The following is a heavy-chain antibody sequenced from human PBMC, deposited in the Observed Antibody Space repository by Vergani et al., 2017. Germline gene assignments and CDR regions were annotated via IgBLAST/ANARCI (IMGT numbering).Heavy chain of an antibody. J-gene: IGHJ4*02. V-gene: IGHV4-34*10. CDR2: INHSGST. CDR3: ARVPGDCSTFSCYHF. CDR1: GGSFSGYY. D-gene: IGHD2-21*02. Sequence: QLQLQESGPGLVKPSETLSLTCAVYGGSFSGYYWSWIRQPPGKGLEWIGEINHSGSTNYNPSLKTRVAISVDHSTNQFSLDLHSVTAADTAVYYCARVPGDCSTFSCYHFWGQGIRVTVSS.